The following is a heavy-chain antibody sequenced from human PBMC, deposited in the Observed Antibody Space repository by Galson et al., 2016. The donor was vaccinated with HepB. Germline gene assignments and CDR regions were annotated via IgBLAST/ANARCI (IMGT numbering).Heavy chain of an antibody. CDR2: VNGGNDYT. D-gene: IGHD5-18*01. V-gene: IGHV1-3*01. CDR3: ARGAMEFDN. J-gene: IGHJ4*02. Sequence: SVKVSCKASGHKFTRYGIHWVRQAPGQRLEWMGGVNGGNDYTKYSRKVQARVTITRDAFASTVYMELRGLTTEDTAVYYCARGAMEFDNWGQGTLVTVSS. CDR1: GHKFTRYG.